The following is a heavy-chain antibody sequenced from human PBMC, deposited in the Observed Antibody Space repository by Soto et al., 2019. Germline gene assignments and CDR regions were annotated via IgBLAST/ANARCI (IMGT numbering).Heavy chain of an antibody. CDR1: GFTFSSYG. CDR2: ISYDGSNK. D-gene: IGHD6-6*01. Sequence: PGGSLRLSCAASGFTFSSYGMHWVHQAPGKGLEWVAVISYDGSNKYYADSVKGRFTISRDNAKNSLYLQMNSLRAEDTAVYYCAREPVGWSHNPARPFDYWGQGTLVTVSS. CDR3: AREPVGWSHNPARPFDY. V-gene: IGHV3-30*03. J-gene: IGHJ4*02.